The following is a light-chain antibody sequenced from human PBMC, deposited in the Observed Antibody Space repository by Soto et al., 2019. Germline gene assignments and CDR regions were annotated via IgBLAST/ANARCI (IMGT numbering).Light chain of an antibody. J-gene: IGKJ3*01. V-gene: IGKV3-15*01. Sequence: EIVMTQSPATLSVSPGERATLSCRASQSVSSNLAWYQQKPGQAPRLLIYGASTRATGIPARFSGSGSGTEFPLPISSLQSKDFAVYYCQQYNNWPFTFGPGTKVDI. CDR3: QQYNNWPFT. CDR2: GAS. CDR1: QSVSSN.